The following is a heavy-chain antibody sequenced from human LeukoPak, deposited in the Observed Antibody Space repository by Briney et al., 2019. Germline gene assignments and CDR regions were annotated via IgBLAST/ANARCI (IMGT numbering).Heavy chain of an antibody. Sequence: GASVKVSCMVSGDTLTALSMHWVRQAPGKGLEWMGGFHPEDGETIYAQKFQGRVTMTEDTSTDTAYMELSSLRSDDTAVYYCITGKIYCSTTSCSDDYRGQGTLVTVSS. CDR1: GDTLTALS. V-gene: IGHV1-24*01. J-gene: IGHJ4*02. CDR3: ITGKIYCSTTSCSDDY. CDR2: FHPEDGET. D-gene: IGHD2-2*01.